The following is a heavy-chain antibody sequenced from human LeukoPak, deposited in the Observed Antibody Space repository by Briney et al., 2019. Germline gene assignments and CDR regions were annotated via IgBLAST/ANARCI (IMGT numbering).Heavy chain of an antibody. CDR2: INSDGSST. Sequence: PGGYLRLSCAASGFTFSSYWMHWVRQAPGKGLVWVSRINSDGSSTSYADSVKGRFTISRDNAKNTLYLQMNSLRAEDTAVYYCAIHSNYYDSSGYYYRVYWGQGTLVTVSS. CDR3: AIHSNYYDSSGYYYRVY. V-gene: IGHV3-74*01. J-gene: IGHJ4*02. CDR1: GFTFSSYW. D-gene: IGHD3-22*01.